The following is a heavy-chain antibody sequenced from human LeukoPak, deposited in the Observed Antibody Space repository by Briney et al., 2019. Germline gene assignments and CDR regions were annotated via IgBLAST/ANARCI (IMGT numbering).Heavy chain of an antibody. D-gene: IGHD1-26*01. CDR2: ITPVFGTR. Sequence: ASVKVSCKASGYTFTTYGINWVRQAPGQGLEWMGGITPVFGTRNSAQKFQGRVTITADESTSTAYMELSRLRSEDTAVYYCARDHWDGSYSRGDYWGQGTLVIVSS. J-gene: IGHJ4*02. V-gene: IGHV1-69*13. CDR3: ARDHWDGSYSRGDY. CDR1: GYTFTTYG.